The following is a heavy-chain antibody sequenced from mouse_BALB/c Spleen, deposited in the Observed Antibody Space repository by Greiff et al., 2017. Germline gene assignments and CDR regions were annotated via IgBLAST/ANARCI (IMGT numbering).Heavy chain of an antibody. CDR1: GFTFSSYG. D-gene: IGHD2-10*02. CDR3: ARGQYGNYGGY. J-gene: IGHJ2*01. CDR2: INSNGGST. V-gene: IGHV5-6-3*01. Sequence: EVNLVESGGGLVQPGGSLKLSCAASGFTFSSYGMSWVRQTPDKRLELVATINSNGGSTYYPDSVKGRFTISRDNAKNTLYLQMSSLKSEDTAMYYCARGQYGNYGGYWGQGTTLTVSS.